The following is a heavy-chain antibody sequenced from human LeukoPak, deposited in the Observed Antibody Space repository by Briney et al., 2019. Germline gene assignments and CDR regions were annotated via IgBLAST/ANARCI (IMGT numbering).Heavy chain of an antibody. V-gene: IGHV3-23*01. CDR1: GFTFSSYA. J-gene: IGHJ4*02. D-gene: IGHD5-18*01. Sequence: PGGSLRLSCAASGFTFSSYAMSWVRQAPGKGLEWVSAISGSGGSTYYADSVKGRFTISRDNSKNTLYLQMNSLRAEDTAVYYCARESYSYGSNPPLGYWGQGTLVTVSS. CDR3: ARESYSYGSNPPLGY. CDR2: ISGSGGST.